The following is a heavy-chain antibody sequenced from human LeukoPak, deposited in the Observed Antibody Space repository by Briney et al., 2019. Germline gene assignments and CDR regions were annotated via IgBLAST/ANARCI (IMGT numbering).Heavy chain of an antibody. V-gene: IGHV4-39*07. CDR1: GGSISSSSYY. CDR3: ARGRDYDFWSGYLPVDY. Sequence: SETLSLTCTVSGGSISSSSYYWGWIRQPPGKGLEWIGSIYYSGSTYYNPSLKSRVTISVDTSKNQFSLKLNSVTAADTAVYYCARGRDYDFWSGYLPVDYWGQGTLVTVSS. D-gene: IGHD3-3*01. CDR2: IYYSGST. J-gene: IGHJ4*02.